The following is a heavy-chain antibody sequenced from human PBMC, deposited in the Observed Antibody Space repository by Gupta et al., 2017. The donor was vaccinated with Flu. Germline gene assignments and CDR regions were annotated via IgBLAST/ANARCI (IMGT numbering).Heavy chain of an antibody. Sequence: QVQLVQSGAEVKKPGSSVKVSCQASGGTFDSYAISWVRQAPGQGLEWMGRIIPRFSRAHYAQKFQDRLTVTADHFTTTAYMELRSLRSEDTAVYFCARDKDFVIQKHIMIFATPAAHHFYYGMDVWGQGTTVTVSS. D-gene: IGHD3-3*01. J-gene: IGHJ6*02. CDR3: ARDKDFVIQKHIMIFATPAAHHFYYGMDV. CDR1: GGTFDSYA. V-gene: IGHV1-69*18. CDR2: IIPRFSRA.